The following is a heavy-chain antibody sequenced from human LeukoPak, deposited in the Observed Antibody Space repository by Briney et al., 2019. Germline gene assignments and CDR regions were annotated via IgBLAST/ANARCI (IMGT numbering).Heavy chain of an antibody. V-gene: IGHV3-64*01. CDR2: ISSNGGST. CDR1: GFTFSSYA. D-gene: IGHD3-9*01. Sequence: KTGGSLRLSCAASGFTFSSYAMHWVRQAPGKGLEYVSAISSNGGSTCYANSVKGRFTISRDNSKNTLYLQMGSLRAEDMAVYYCARGGWGAKYYDILTGSSDYDYWGQGTLVTVSS. J-gene: IGHJ4*02. CDR3: ARGGWGAKYYDILTGSSDYDY.